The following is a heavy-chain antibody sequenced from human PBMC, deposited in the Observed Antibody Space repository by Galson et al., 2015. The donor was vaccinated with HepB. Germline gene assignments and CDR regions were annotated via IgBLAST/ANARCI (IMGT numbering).Heavy chain of an antibody. D-gene: IGHD3-3*01. CDR2: INPNSGGT. J-gene: IGHJ4*02. Sequence: SVKVSCKASGYTFTGYYMHWVRQAPGQGLEWMGWINPNSGGTNYAQKFQGRVTMTRDTSISTAYMELSRLRSDDTAVYYCARDQRFLEWPKEFDYWGQGTLVTVSS. CDR1: GYTFTGYY. CDR3: ARDQRFLEWPKEFDY. V-gene: IGHV1-2*02.